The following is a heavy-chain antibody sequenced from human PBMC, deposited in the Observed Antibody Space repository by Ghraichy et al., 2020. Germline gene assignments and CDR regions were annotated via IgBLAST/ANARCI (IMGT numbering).Heavy chain of an antibody. CDR3: AKTTVTTLYYYYYYMDV. CDR1: GFTFSSYA. Sequence: GGTLRLSCAASGFTFSSYAMSWVRQAPGKGLEWVSAISGSGGSTYYADSVKGRFTISRDNSKNTLYLQMNSLRAEDTAVYYCAKTTVTTLYYYYYYMDVWGKGTTVTVSS. V-gene: IGHV3-23*01. D-gene: IGHD4-17*01. CDR2: ISGSGGST. J-gene: IGHJ6*03.